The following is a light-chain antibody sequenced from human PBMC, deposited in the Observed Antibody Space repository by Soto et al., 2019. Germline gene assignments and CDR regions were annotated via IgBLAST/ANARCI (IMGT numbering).Light chain of an antibody. CDR3: ATWDASLSGRV. CDR2: RNN. V-gene: IGLV1-47*01. J-gene: IGLJ3*02. Sequence: QSVLTQPPSASGTPGQRVTISCSGSSSNIGGYYVYWYQQLPGTAPKLLIHRNNQRPSGVPDRFSGSKSGTSASLAISGLRSEDEADYYCATWDASLSGRVFGGGTKRTVL. CDR1: SSNIGGYY.